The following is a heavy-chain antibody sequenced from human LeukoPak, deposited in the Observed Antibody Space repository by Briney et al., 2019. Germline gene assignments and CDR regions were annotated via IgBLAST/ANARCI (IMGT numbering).Heavy chain of an antibody. D-gene: IGHD3-3*01. V-gene: IGHV1-8*01. Sequence: GASVKASCKASGYTFTSYDINWVRQATGQGLEWMGWMNPNSGNTGYAQKFLGRVTMTRNTSISTAYMELSSLRSEDTAVYYCARAKSYGFWSGNWFDPWGQGTLVTVSS. CDR2: MNPNSGNT. CDR1: GYTFTSYD. CDR3: ARAKSYGFWSGNWFDP. J-gene: IGHJ5*02.